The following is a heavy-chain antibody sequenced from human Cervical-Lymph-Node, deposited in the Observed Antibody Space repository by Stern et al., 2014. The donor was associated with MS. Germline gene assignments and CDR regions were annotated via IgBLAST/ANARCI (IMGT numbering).Heavy chain of an antibody. J-gene: IGHJ3*02. Sequence: QLVQSGPEVKKPGTSVKVSCKASGFTFTSSAVQWVRQARGQGLEWIGWIIAGSGTTNYAPKFQARVTITRDMSTSTAYMELSSLRSEDTAVYYCAAEPMYYSNSVGAFDIWGQGTMVTVSS. CDR2: IIAGSGTT. CDR3: AAEPMYYSNSVGAFDI. CDR1: GFTFTSSA. V-gene: IGHV1-58*01. D-gene: IGHD3-22*01.